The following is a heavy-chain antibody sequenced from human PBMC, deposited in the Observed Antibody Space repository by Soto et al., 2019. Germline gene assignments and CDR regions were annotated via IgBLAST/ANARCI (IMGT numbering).Heavy chain of an antibody. V-gene: IGHV3-21*01. J-gene: IGHJ4*02. D-gene: IGHD3-9*01. CDR3: ARDYVRGRIRYFDWLLSFDY. CDR1: GFTFSSYS. CDR2: ISSSSSYI. Sequence: EVQLVESGGGLVKPGGSLRLSCAASGFTFSSYSMNWVRQAPGKGLEWVSSISSSSSYIYYADSVKGRFTISRDNAKNSLYLQMNSLRAEDTAVYYCARDYVRGRIRYFDWLLSFDYWGQGTLVTVSS.